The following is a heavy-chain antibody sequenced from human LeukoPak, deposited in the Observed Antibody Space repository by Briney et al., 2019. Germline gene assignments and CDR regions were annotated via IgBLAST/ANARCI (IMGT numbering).Heavy chain of an antibody. CDR1: GFTFSSHW. V-gene: IGHV3-21*01. D-gene: IGHD6-19*01. CDR2: ISSSSSYI. Sequence: GGSLRLSCAASGFTFSSHWMSWVRQAPGKGLEWVSSISSSSSYIYYADSVKGRFTISRDNAKNSLYLQMNSLRAEDTAVYYCARAFGSAAPEVDYWGQGTLVTVSS. CDR3: ARAFGSAAPEVDY. J-gene: IGHJ4*02.